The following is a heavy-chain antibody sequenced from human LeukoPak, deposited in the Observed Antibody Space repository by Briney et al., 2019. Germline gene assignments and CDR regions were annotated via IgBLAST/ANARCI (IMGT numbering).Heavy chain of an antibody. D-gene: IGHD3-3*01. V-gene: IGHV4-59*01. J-gene: IGHJ5*02. CDR2: IYYSGST. CDR1: GGSISSYY. CDR3: AREITIFGVVIIPGWFDP. Sequence: SETLSLTCTVSGGSISSYYWSWIRQPPGKGLEWIGYIYYSGSTNYTPSLKSRVTISVDTSKNQFSLKLSSVTAADTAVYYCAREITIFGVVIIPGWFDPWGQGTLGTVSS.